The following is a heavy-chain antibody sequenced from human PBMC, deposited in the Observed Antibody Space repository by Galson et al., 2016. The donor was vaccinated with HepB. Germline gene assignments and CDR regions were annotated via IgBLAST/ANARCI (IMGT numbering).Heavy chain of an antibody. Sequence: SLRLSCAASEFPFTNAWMSWVRQAPGKGLEWVGRVISKGDGGTTDYAAPVKGRFTVSRADLKNMVYLQMNSLRTEDSAVYYCTTVYGSGSYYNVGHWGQGTLVTVSS. CDR2: VISKGDGGTT. J-gene: IGHJ4*02. V-gene: IGHV3-15*01. CDR1: EFPFTNAW. CDR3: TTVYGSGSYYNVGH. D-gene: IGHD3-10*01.